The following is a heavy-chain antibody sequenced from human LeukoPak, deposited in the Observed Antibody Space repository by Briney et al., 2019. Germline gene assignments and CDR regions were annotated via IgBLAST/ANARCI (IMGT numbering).Heavy chain of an antibody. D-gene: IGHD3-16*02. CDR2: IIPIFSTA. Sequence: SVKVSCKASGGTFSSYAISWVRQAPGQGLEWMGGIIPIFSTANYAQKFQGRVTITADGSTSTAYMELSSLSSEDTAVYYCARGTYDYVWGSYRPYFDYWGQGTLVTVSS. V-gene: IGHV1-69*01. CDR1: GGTFSSYA. CDR3: ARGTYDYVWGSYRPYFDY. J-gene: IGHJ4*02.